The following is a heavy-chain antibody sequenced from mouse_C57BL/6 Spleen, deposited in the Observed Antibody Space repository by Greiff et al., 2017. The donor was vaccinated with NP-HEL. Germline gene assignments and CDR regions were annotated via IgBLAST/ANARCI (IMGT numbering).Heavy chain of an antibody. D-gene: IGHD1-1*01. CDR2: IGPGSGST. CDR3: ATGGVDYAGPPFAY. J-gene: IGHJ3*01. V-gene: IGHV1-77*01. CDR1: GYTFTDYY. Sequence: QVQLQQSGAELVKPGASVKISCKASGYTFTDYYINWVKQRPGQGLEWIGKIGPGSGSTYYNETFKGKATLTAAKSDCTAYMQLRSLTSEDSAVFFCATGGVDYAGPPFAYWGQGTLVTVSA.